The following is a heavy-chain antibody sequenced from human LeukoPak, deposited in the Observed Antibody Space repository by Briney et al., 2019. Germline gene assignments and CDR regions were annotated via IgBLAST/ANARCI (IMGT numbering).Heavy chain of an antibody. CDR3: ARVLSSYYYYYMDV. CDR2: IYTSGST. Sequence: SETLSLTCTVSGGSISSGSYYWSWIRQPAGKGLEWIGRIYTSGSTNFNPSLKSRVTISVDTSKNQFSLKLSSVTAADTAVYYCARVLSSYYYYYMDVWGKGTTVTVSS. CDR1: GGSISSGSYY. J-gene: IGHJ6*03. V-gene: IGHV4-61*02. D-gene: IGHD6-19*01.